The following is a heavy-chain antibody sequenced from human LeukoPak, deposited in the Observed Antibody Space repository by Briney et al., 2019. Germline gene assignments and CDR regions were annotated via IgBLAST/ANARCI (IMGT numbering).Heavy chain of an antibody. Sequence: PSETLSLTCAVYGGSFSGYYWSWIRQPPGKGLEWIGEINHSGSTNYNPSLKSRVTIPVDTSKNQLSLKLSSLTAADTAVYYCARHEYSGSYYGLSWFDPWGQGTLVTVSS. CDR1: GGSFSGYY. J-gene: IGHJ5*02. V-gene: IGHV4-34*01. CDR2: INHSGST. D-gene: IGHD1-26*01. CDR3: ARHEYSGSYYGLSWFDP.